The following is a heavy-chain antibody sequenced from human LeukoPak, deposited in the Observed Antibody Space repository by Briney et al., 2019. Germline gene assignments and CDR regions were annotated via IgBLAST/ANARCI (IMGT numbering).Heavy chain of an antibody. Sequence: GGSLRLSCAASGFTFADYTMHWVRQPPGKGLEWVSLMTWDAGTTYYADSVKGRFTISRDNSKNSLYLQMNSLRSEDTALYYCAKGGQTAARDMDIWGKGTTVTVSS. V-gene: IGHV3-43*01. CDR2: MTWDAGTT. CDR3: AKGGQTAARDMDI. J-gene: IGHJ6*03. CDR1: GFTFADYT. D-gene: IGHD2-2*01.